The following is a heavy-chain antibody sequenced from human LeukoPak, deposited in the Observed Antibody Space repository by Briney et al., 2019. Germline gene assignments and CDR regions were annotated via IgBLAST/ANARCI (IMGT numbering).Heavy chain of an antibody. V-gene: IGHV1-18*01. Sequence: ASVKVSCKDSGYTFTSYGILWVRQAPGQGLDWMGWISAYNGNTNYAQKLQGRVTMTTDTSTSTAYMELRSLRSDDTAVYYCARSYSSSWHYYYYMDVWGKGTTVTVSS. D-gene: IGHD6-13*01. CDR1: GYTFTSYG. CDR3: ARSYSSSWHYYYYMDV. CDR2: ISAYNGNT. J-gene: IGHJ6*03.